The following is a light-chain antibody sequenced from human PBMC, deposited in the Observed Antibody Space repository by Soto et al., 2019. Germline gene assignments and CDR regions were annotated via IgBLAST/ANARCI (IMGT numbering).Light chain of an antibody. CDR1: SSDVGGYNY. CDR2: DVS. Sequence: QSALTQPASVSGSPGQSITISCTGTSSDVGGYNYVSRYQQHPGKAPKLMIYDVSNRPSGVSNRFSGSKSGNTASLTISGLQAEDEADYYCSSYTSSSRGVFGGGTKLTVL. V-gene: IGLV2-14*01. CDR3: SSYTSSSRGV. J-gene: IGLJ2*01.